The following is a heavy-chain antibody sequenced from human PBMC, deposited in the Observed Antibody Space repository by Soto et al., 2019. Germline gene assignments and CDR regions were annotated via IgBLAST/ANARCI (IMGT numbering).Heavy chain of an antibody. J-gene: IGHJ4*02. D-gene: IGHD1-1*01. Sequence: QVHLVQSGAEVKKPGASVKVSCKGSGYIFTTYGITWVRQAPGQGLEWMGWISAHNGKTNYAQKRQGRVTVTRDTSTSTAYMELGNRISDVTAVYYCARGRYGDYWGQGALVSVSS. CDR1: GYIFTTYG. V-gene: IGHV1-18*01. CDR3: ARGRYGDY. CDR2: ISAHNGKT.